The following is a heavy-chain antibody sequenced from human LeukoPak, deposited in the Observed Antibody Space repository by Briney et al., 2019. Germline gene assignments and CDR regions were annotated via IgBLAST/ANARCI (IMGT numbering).Heavy chain of an antibody. CDR3: ARDNLGYCSGGSCYSDWFDP. Sequence: PSETLSLTCTVSGGSISSYYWSWIRQPPGKGLEWIGYIYYSGSTNYNPSLKSRVTISVDTSKNQFSLKLSSVTAADTAVYYCARDNLGYCSGGSCYSDWFDPWGQGTLDTVSS. D-gene: IGHD2-15*01. CDR1: GGSISSYY. V-gene: IGHV4-59*01. J-gene: IGHJ5*02. CDR2: IYYSGST.